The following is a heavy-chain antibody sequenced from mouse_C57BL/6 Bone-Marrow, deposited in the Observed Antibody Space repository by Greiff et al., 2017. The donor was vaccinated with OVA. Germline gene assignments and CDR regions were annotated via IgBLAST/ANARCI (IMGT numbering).Heavy chain of an antibody. CDR2: FHPYNDDT. D-gene: IGHD2-4*01. V-gene: IGHV1-47*01. Sequence: QVQLKESGAELVKPGASVKMSCKASGYTFTTYPIEWMKQNHGKSLEWIGNFHPYNDDTKYNEKYKGKATLTVEKSSSTVYLELSRLTSDDSAVYYCARPGDYDGDWFAYWGQGTLVTVSA. CDR1: GYTFTTYP. J-gene: IGHJ3*01. CDR3: ARPGDYDGDWFAY.